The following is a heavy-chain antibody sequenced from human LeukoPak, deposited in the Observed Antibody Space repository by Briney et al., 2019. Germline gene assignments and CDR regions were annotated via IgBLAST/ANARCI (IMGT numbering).Heavy chain of an antibody. CDR2: ISGSGGST. D-gene: IGHD4-11*01. CDR3: AKDWYYSNEPAPNNYYYYGMDV. CDR1: GFTFSSYA. Sequence: GGSLRLSCAASGFTFSSYAMSWVRQAPGKGLEWVSAISGSGGSTYYADSVKGRFTISRDNSKNTLYLQMNSLRAEDTAVYYCAKDWYYSNEPAPNNYYYYGMDVWGQGTTVTVSS. J-gene: IGHJ6*02. V-gene: IGHV3-23*01.